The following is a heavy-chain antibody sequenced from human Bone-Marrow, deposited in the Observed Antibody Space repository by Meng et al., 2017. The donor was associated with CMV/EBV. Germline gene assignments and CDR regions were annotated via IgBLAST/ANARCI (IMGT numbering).Heavy chain of an antibody. CDR3: AREAGGIAASPKGGMDV. V-gene: IGHV3-7*01. Sequence: GRSLRLSCAASGFTFSSYWMSWVRQAPGKGLEWVANIKQDGSEKYYVDSVKGRFTISRDNAKNSLYLQMNSLRAEDTAVYYCAREAGGIAASPKGGMDVWGQGTTVTVSS. D-gene: IGHD6-13*01. CDR1: GFTFSSYW. J-gene: IGHJ6*02. CDR2: IKQDGSEK.